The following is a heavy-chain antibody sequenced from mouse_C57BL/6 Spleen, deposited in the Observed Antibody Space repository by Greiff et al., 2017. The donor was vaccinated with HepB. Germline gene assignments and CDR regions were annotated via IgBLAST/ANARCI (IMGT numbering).Heavy chain of an antibody. D-gene: IGHD2-2*01. Sequence: EVQVVESGGGLVKPGGSLKLSCAASGFTFSSYAMSWVRQTPEKRLEWVATISDGGSYTYYPDNVKGRFTISRDNAKNNLYLQMSHLKSEDTAMYYCARGTMVRDFHYWGQGTTLTVSS. CDR2: ISDGGSYT. CDR1: GFTFSSYA. CDR3: ARGTMVRDFHY. V-gene: IGHV5-4*01. J-gene: IGHJ2*01.